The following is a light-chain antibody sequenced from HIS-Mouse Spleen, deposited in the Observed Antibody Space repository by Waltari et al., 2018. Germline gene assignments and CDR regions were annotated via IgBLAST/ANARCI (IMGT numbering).Light chain of an antibody. Sequence: AIRMTQSPSSLSASTGDRVTITCRASQGISSYLAWYQQKQGKAPKRLIYAAATLQSGVPSRFSCIGSGTDFTLTISCLQSEDFATYYCQQYYSYPWTFGQGTKVEIK. CDR3: QQYYSYPWT. V-gene: IGKV1-8*01. J-gene: IGKJ1*01. CDR1: QGISSY. CDR2: AAA.